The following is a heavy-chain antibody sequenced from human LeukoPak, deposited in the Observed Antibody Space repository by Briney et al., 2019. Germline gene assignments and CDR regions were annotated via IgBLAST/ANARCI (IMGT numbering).Heavy chain of an antibody. J-gene: IGHJ4*02. CDR3: AKELTRGSSWYEDY. CDR2: ISYDGSAE. D-gene: IGHD6-13*01. V-gene: IGHV3-30*18. Sequence: GGSLRLSCAASGXTFSNYGMHWVRQAPGKGLEWVAVISYDGSAEYYADSVKGRFAIYRDNSRNTLYLQMNSLRPEGTAVYYCAKELTRGSSWYEDYWGQGTLVTVSS. CDR1: GXTFSNYG.